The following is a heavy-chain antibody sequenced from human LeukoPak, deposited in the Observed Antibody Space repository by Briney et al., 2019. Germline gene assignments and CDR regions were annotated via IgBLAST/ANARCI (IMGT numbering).Heavy chain of an antibody. D-gene: IGHD6-19*01. J-gene: IGHJ5*02. Sequence: SVKVSCKASGGTFSSYAISWVRQAPGQGLEWMGGIIPIFGTANYAQKFQGRVTITADESTSTAYMELSSLRSEDTAVYYCARVNGGWYLGDWFDPWGQGTLVTVSS. CDR2: IIPIFGTA. CDR1: GGTFSSYA. V-gene: IGHV1-69*01. CDR3: ARVNGGWYLGDWFDP.